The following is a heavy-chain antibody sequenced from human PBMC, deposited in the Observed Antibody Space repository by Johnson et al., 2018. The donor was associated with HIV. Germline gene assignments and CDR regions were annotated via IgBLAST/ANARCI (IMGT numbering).Heavy chain of an antibody. Sequence: VQLVESGGGLVQPGGSLRLSCTASGFTVSSNYMSWVRQAPGKGLEWVSGISWNSGSIGYADSVKGRFTISRDNAKNSLYLQMNSLRAEDTAVYYCAKAEGESRGAFDIWCQGTMVTVSS. CDR2: ISWNSGSI. V-gene: IGHV3-48*04. D-gene: IGHD3-22*01. J-gene: IGHJ3*02. CDR1: GFTVSSNY. CDR3: AKAEGESRGAFDI.